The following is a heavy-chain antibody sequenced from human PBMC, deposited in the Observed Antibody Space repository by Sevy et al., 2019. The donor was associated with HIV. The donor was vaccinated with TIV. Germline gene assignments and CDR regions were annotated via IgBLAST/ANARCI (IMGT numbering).Heavy chain of an antibody. D-gene: IGHD2-2*01. Sequence: GGSLRLSCAASGFTFSSFAMHWVRQAPGKGLEWVAVISYDGSSKYYPDSGKGRLTISRDNAKNTLYLQMNRLRPEDTAVYFCAILGVDCVSTNCYGMRSLSFDFWGQGTLVTVSS. CDR1: GFTFSSFA. CDR3: AILGVDCVSTNCYGMRSLSFDF. CDR2: ISYDGSSK. J-gene: IGHJ4*02. V-gene: IGHV3-30-3*01.